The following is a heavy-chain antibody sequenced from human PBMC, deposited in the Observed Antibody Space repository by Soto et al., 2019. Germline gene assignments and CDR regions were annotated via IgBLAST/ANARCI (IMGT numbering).Heavy chain of an antibody. Sequence: SETLSLTCTVSGGSISSSSYYWGWIRQPPGKGLEWIGSIYYSGSTYYNPSLKSRVTISVHTSKNQFSLKLSSVTAADTAVYYCASDALDYYDSSGYFDYWGQGTLVTVSS. CDR2: IYYSGST. CDR3: ASDALDYYDSSGYFDY. CDR1: GGSISSSSYY. V-gene: IGHV4-39*01. D-gene: IGHD3-22*01. J-gene: IGHJ4*02.